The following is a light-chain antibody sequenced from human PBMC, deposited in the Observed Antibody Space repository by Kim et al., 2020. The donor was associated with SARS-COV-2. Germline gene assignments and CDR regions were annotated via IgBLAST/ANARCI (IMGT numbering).Light chain of an antibody. J-gene: IGKJ2*01. CDR3: QQFNRDPPYT. Sequence: DIQLTQSPSFLSASVGDRVTITCRASQGISSSLAWYQQKPGKAPKLLISEASTVQSGVPSRFSGSGSGTEFTLTIYSLQPEDLATYYCQQFNRDPPYTFGRGTKLEI. CDR1: QGISSS. V-gene: IGKV1-9*01. CDR2: EAS.